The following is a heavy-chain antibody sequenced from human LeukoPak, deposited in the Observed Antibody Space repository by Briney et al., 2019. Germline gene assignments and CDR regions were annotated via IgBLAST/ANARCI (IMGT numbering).Heavy chain of an antibody. D-gene: IGHD3-22*01. Sequence: ASVTVSCKASGYTFSNYDISWVRQATGQGLEWMGWLHPNSGGTGYAQKFQGRVTMTRDTSISTAYMELSSLTSEDTAVYYCARGSDLGSGYPNYWGQGTLVTVSS. CDR2: LHPNSGGT. J-gene: IGHJ4*02. V-gene: IGHV1-8*01. CDR3: ARGSDLGSGYPNY. CDR1: GYTFSNYD.